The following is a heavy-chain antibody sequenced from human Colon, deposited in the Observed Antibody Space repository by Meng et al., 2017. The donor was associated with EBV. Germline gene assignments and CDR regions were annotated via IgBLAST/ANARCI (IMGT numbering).Heavy chain of an antibody. J-gene: IGHJ4*02. CDR3: ARVGAYCGGDCYHPR. D-gene: IGHD2-21*02. CDR1: VGSLRSRNW. Sequence: LQQPRPDLRTPSGPSPRACPVSVGSLRSRNWVSWVRQPPGKGLEWIGEIYHSGSTNYNPSLKSRVTISVDESKNQFSLRLSSVTAADTAVYYCARVGAYCGGDCYHPRWGQGTLVTVSS. CDR2: IYHSGST. V-gene: IGHV4-4*02.